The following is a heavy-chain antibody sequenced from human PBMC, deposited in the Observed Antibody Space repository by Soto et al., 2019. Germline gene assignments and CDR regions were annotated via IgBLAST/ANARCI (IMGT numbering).Heavy chain of an antibody. CDR1: GFTFSSYE. D-gene: IGHD4-4*01. V-gene: IGHV3-48*03. J-gene: IGHJ4*02. CDR3: ARERVLTVTTGLDY. Sequence: EVQLVESVGGLVQPGGSLRLSCAASGFTFSSYEMNWVRQAPGKGLEWVSYISSSGSTIYYADSVKGRFTISRDNAKNSLYLQLNSLRAEDTAVYYCARERVLTVTTGLDYWGQGTLVTVSS. CDR2: ISSSGSTI.